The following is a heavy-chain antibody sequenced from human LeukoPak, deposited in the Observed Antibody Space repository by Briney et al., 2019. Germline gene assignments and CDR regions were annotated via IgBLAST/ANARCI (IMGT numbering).Heavy chain of an antibody. Sequence: GGSLRLSCAASGFTFSSYEMNWVRQAPGKGLEWVSYISSSGSTIYYADSVKGRFTISRDNAKNSLYLQMNSLRAEDTAVYYCARDLPRGVTMKWGQGTLVTVSS. V-gene: IGHV3-48*03. CDR1: GFTFSSYE. CDR2: ISSSGSTI. J-gene: IGHJ4*02. D-gene: IGHD3-10*01. CDR3: ARDLPRGVTMK.